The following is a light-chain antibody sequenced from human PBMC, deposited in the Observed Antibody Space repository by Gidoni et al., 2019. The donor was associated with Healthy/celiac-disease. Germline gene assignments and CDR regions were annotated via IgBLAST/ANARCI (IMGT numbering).Light chain of an antibody. J-gene: IGKJ3*01. CDR2: KAS. CDR3: QKYNSYST. Sequence: DMQMTQSPSTLSASVGDNVTITCRASKSISSWLACYQQKPGKAPKILIYKASSLESGVPSRFSGSGSGTEFTLTISSLQPDDFATYYCQKYNSYSTFGPGTKVDIK. CDR1: KSISSW. V-gene: IGKV1-5*03.